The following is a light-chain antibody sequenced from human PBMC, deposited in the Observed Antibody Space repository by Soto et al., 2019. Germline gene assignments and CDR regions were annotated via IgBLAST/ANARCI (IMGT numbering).Light chain of an antibody. CDR3: QKYNSAPPIT. CDR2: AAS. J-gene: IGKJ3*01. Sequence: DIQMTQSPSSLSASVGDRVIITCRASQGISNYLAWYQQKPGKVPKLLIYAASTLQSGVPSRFSGSGSGTDFTLTISSLQPEDVATYYCQKYNSAPPITFGPGTKVDIK. V-gene: IGKV1-27*01. CDR1: QGISNY.